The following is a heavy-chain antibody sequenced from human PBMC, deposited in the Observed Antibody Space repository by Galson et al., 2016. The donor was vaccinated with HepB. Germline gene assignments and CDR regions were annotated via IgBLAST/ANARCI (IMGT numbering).Heavy chain of an antibody. CDR3: ARDTEDFRMDY. CDR1: GFTFSSYT. D-gene: IGHD2/OR15-2a*01. J-gene: IGHJ4*02. Sequence: SLRLSCAASGFTFSSYTMNWVRRSPGKGLEWVSSISSSSSYINYEDSVKGRFTISRDNAKNSLYLQMNSLRAEDTAVYYCARDTEDFRMDYWGQGTLVTVSS. V-gene: IGHV3-21*01. CDR2: ISSSSSYI.